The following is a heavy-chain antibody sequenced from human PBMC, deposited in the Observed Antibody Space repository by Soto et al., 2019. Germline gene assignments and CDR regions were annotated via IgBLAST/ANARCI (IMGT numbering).Heavy chain of an antibody. D-gene: IGHD1-1*01. V-gene: IGHV3-23*01. J-gene: IGHJ4*02. CDR2: FTRNGNT. Sequence: EVQLLESAGGLEQPGGSLRLACAASGFTFSNYAMSWVRQPPGKGLEWVSTFTRNGNTYYADSVKGRFTISREISKNTLSLQLDSLRAEDTAVYYCAREFAPESTNYDYWGLGTLVTVSS. CDR3: AREFAPESTNYDY. CDR1: GFTFSNYA.